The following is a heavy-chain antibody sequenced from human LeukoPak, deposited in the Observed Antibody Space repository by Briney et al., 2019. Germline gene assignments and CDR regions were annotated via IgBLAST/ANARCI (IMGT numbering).Heavy chain of an antibody. Sequence: ASVKVSCKASGYTFTAYQMHWVRQAPGQGPEWMGRINPYTGGTDYAQKFQGRVTMTRDTSISTAYMELSRLRSDDTAVYYCARARIAAAGTVFGYWGQGTLVTVSS. J-gene: IGHJ4*02. V-gene: IGHV1-2*06. CDR3: ARARIAAAGTVFGY. D-gene: IGHD6-13*01. CDR1: GYTFTAYQ. CDR2: INPYTGGT.